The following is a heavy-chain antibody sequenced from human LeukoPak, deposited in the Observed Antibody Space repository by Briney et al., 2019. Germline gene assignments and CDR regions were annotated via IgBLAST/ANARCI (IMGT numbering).Heavy chain of an antibody. CDR3: ARDSTDYFDY. V-gene: IGHV4-31*03. CDR1: GGSISSGGYY. D-gene: IGHD4-17*01. J-gene: IGHJ4*02. CDR2: IYYSGST. Sequence: SQTLSLTCTVSGGSISSGGYYWSWIRQHPGKGLEWIGYIYYSGSTYYNPSLKSRVTMSVDTSKNQFSLKLSSVTAADTAVYYCARDSTDYFDYWGQGTLVTVSS.